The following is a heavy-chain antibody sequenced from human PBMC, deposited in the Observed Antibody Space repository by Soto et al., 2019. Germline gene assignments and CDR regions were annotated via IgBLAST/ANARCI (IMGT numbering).Heavy chain of an antibody. CDR1: GGSVSSGSYY. CDR3: ARVHITGPVHS. J-gene: IGHJ4*02. CDR2: IFHSGTT. V-gene: IGHV4-61*01. D-gene: IGHD1-20*01. Sequence: QVQLRESGPGLVKASETLSLTCTVSGGSVSSGSYYWSWIRQPPGKGLEWIGNIFHSGTTNYNASFRSRVSMSVDTPTNQFSLKLMSVTAADTAVYYCARVHITGPVHSWGQGNLVTVSS.